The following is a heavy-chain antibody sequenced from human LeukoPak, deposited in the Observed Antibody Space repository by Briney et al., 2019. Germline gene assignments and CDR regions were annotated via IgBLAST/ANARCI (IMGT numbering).Heavy chain of an antibody. D-gene: IGHD3-3*01. J-gene: IGHJ4*02. CDR2: MRYDGSNQ. CDR1: GFTFSNYG. V-gene: IGHV3-30*02. Sequence: GGSLRLSCAASGFTFSNYGMHWVRQAPGKGLEWVAFMRYDGSNQYYADSVKGRFTISRDNSKNTLYLQMNSLRAEDTAVYYCAKDDLITIFGVVPPTGYWGQGTLVTVSS. CDR3: AKDDLITIFGVVPPTGY.